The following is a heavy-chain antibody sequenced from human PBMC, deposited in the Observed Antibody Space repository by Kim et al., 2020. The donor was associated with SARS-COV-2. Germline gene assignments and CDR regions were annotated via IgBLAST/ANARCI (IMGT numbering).Heavy chain of an antibody. Sequence: QQFQGRVTITRDTSASTVYMGLSSLRSEDTAVYYCARDGTTRNGGYYFDYWGQGALVTVSS. J-gene: IGHJ4*02. V-gene: IGHV1-3*01. D-gene: IGHD1-1*01. CDR3: ARDGTTRNGGYYFDY.